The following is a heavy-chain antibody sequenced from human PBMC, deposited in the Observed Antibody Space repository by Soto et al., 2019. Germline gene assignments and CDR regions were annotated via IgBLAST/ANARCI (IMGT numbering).Heavy chain of an antibody. CDR3: ARGRGIELVELRAKEENYYYYMDV. Sequence: SETLSLTCAFSSCSISSSNWWSWVRQPPGKGLEWIGEINHSGSTNYNPSLKSRVTISVDTSKNQFSLKLSSVTAADTAVYYCARGRGIELVELRAKEENYYYYMDVWGKGTTVTVSS. D-gene: IGHD1-7*01. CDR1: SCSISSSNW. CDR2: INHSGST. J-gene: IGHJ6*03. V-gene: IGHV4-4*02.